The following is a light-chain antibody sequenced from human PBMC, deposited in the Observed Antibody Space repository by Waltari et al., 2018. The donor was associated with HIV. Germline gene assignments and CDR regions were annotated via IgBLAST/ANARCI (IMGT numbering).Light chain of an antibody. CDR1: QSVGSW. Sequence: DIHMTQFPSTLSAFLGDRVTITCRASQSVGSWLAWYQHKTGKAPKLLFHKASVLESGVSSRFSGSGSETEFTLSIDSLEPDDFATYYCQQYNTDPSFGQGTRLEMK. J-gene: IGKJ5*01. CDR3: QQYNTDPS. CDR2: KAS. V-gene: IGKV1-5*03.